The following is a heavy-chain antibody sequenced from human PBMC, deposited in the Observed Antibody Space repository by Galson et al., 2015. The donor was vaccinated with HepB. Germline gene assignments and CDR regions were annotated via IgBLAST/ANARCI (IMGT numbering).Heavy chain of an antibody. J-gene: IGHJ6*02. V-gene: IGHV5-51*01. D-gene: IGHD5-18*01. CDR2: IYPGDSDT. Sequence: QSGAEVKKPGESLKISCKGSGYSFTSYWIGWVRQMPGKGLEWVGIIYPGDSDTRYSPSFQGQVTISADKSISTAYLQWSSLKASDTAMYYCARQASGYSYGPNYYYYGMDVWGQGTTVTVSS. CDR1: GYSFTSYW. CDR3: ARQASGYSYGPNYYYYGMDV.